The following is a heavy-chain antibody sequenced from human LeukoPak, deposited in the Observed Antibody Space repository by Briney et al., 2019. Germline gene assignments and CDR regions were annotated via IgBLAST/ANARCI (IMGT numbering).Heavy chain of an antibody. CDR3: AEARRGGATNDFDY. D-gene: IGHD1-26*01. CDR2: ISGSGGST. CDR1: GFTFSSYA. J-gene: IGHJ4*02. Sequence: QPGGSLRLSCAASGFTFSSYAMSWVRQAPGKGLEWVSAISGSGGSTYCADSVKGRFTISRDNSKNTLYLQMNSLRAEDTAVYYCAEARRGGATNDFDYWGQGTLVTVSS. V-gene: IGHV3-23*01.